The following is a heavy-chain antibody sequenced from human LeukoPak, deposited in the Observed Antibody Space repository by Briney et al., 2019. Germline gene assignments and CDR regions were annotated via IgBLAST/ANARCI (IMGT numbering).Heavy chain of an antibody. CDR1: GFTFSKYW. CDR2: INTDGTVT. D-gene: IGHD6-19*01. J-gene: IGHJ4*02. CDR3: ATKPWLAPTPDS. Sequence: GGSLRLSCAASGFTFSKYWMLWVRQAPGKGLESVSRINTDGTVTTYADSVKGRFTVSRDNADNTMFLQMNSVRDEDTAVYYCATKPWLAPTPDSWGLGTPVTVSS. V-gene: IGHV3-74*01.